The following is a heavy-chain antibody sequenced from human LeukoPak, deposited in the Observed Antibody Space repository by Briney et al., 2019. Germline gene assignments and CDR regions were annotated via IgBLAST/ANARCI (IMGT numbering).Heavy chain of an antibody. Sequence: ASVKVSCKVSGYTFTENYIHWVRQTPGRGLEWMGLINPHTGAANYTQNLQGRVTLTRDTSSSTAYMHLSSLRSDDTAVYYCARGKSGYSPWGQGTPVTVSS. CDR3: ARGKSGYSP. CDR1: GYTFTENY. CDR2: INPHTGAA. J-gene: IGHJ4*02. D-gene: IGHD3-22*01. V-gene: IGHV1-2*02.